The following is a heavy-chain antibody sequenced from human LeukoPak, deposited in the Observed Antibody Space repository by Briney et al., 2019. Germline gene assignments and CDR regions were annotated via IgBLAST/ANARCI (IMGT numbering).Heavy chain of an antibody. CDR1: GFIFSSYW. CDR3: ARDLDWNYFDY. J-gene: IGHJ4*02. CDR2: INTDGSST. Sequence: GGSLRLSCAASGFIFSSYWMHWVRHAPGKGLAWVSRINTDGSSTSYADSVKGRFTISRDNAKNSLYLQMNSLRAEDTAVYYCARDLDWNYFDYWGQGTLVTVSS. V-gene: IGHV3-74*01. D-gene: IGHD1-1*01.